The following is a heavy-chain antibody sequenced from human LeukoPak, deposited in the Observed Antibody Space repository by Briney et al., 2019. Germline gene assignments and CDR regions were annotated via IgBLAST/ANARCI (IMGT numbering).Heavy chain of an antibody. CDR1: GGSFSGYY. J-gene: IGHJ4*02. V-gene: IGHV4-34*01. D-gene: IGHD6-19*01. Sequence: SETLSLTCAVYGGSFSGYYWSWIRQPPGKGLEWIGEINHSGSTNYNPSLKSRVTISVDTSKNQFSLKLSSVTAADTAVYYCARNSGWYGVSWGQGTLVTVSS. CDR3: ARNSGWYGVS. CDR2: INHSGST.